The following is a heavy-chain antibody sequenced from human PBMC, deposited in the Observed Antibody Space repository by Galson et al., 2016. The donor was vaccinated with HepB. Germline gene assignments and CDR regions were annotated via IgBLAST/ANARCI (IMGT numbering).Heavy chain of an antibody. V-gene: IGHV3-66*01. D-gene: IGHD3/OR15-3a*01. Sequence: SLRLSCAASGVTVSNNFISWVRQAPGRGLQWVSVIYSGGDTYYTDSVKGRFTISRDSSKNTVYLQMNSLRVDDTAVYYCARDTWTWTGGKGTLVTVSS. CDR3: ARDTWTWT. CDR2: IYSGGDT. J-gene: IGHJ1*01. CDR1: GVTVSNNF.